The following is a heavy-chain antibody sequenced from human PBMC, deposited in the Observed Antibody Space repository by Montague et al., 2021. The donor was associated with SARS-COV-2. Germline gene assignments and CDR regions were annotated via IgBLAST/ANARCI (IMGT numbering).Heavy chain of an antibody. J-gene: IGHJ4*02. Sequence: TLSLTCFVSGDSIGSGSYYWSWIRRAAGEGLEWIGRIYTSGRTDYNPSLINRVIISLDTSKNQFSLKLSSLTTADTGVYYCARAPDDYGTFGYWGQGIPVIVSS. V-gene: IGHV4-61*02. CDR3: ARAPDDYGTFGY. CDR1: GDSIGSGSYY. CDR2: IYTSGRT. D-gene: IGHD4-17*01.